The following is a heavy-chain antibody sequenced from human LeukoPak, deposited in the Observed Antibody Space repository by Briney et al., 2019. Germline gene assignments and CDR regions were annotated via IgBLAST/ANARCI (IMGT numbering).Heavy chain of an antibody. Sequence: ASVEVSCKASGYTFTSYDINWVRQATGQGLEWMGLMNPNSGNTGYAQKFQGRGTMTRNTSISKAYMELSSLRSEDTAVYYCARGMSPDIVVVPAAWDYYYYYGMDVWGQGTTVTVSS. V-gene: IGHV1-8*01. CDR1: GYTFTSYD. CDR2: MNPNSGNT. CDR3: ARGMSPDIVVVPAAWDYYYYYGMDV. D-gene: IGHD2-2*01. J-gene: IGHJ6*02.